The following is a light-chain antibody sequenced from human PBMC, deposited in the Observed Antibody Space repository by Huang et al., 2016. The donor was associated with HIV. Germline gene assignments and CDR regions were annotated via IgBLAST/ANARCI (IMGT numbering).Light chain of an antibody. Sequence: EIVLTQSPATLSLSPGERATLSCRASQSVSSYLAWYQQKPGQAPRLLIYDDSNRATGIPARFSGSGSGTDFTLTISSLEPEDFAVYYCQQRSNWHSITFGQGTRLEIK. CDR3: QQRSNWHSIT. J-gene: IGKJ5*01. V-gene: IGKV3-11*01. CDR1: QSVSSY. CDR2: DDS.